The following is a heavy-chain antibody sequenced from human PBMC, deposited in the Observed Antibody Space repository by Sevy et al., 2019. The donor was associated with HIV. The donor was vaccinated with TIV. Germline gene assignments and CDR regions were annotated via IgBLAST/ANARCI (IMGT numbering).Heavy chain of an antibody. CDR2: ISWNSGSI. D-gene: IGHD3-22*01. Sequence: GGSLRLSCAASGFTFDDYAMHWVRQAPGKGLEWVSGISWNSGSIGYADSVKGRFTISRDNAKNSLYLQMNSLRGEDTGLYYCAKSPSTYYYDGSGETECYFYYWGQGTLVTVSS. CDR1: GFTFDDYA. CDR3: AKSPSTYYYDGSGETECYFYY. V-gene: IGHV3-9*01. J-gene: IGHJ4*02.